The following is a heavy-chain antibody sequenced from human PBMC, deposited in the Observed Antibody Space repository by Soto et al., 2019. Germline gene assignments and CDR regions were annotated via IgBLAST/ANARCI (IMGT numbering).Heavy chain of an antibody. D-gene: IGHD3-10*01. CDR3: ARTMVRGVMTLQHYYYMDV. Sequence: QVQLVESGGGLVKPGGSLRLSCAASGFTFSDYYMSWIRQSPGKGLEWVSYISSSGSTIYYADSVKGRFTISRDNAKNSLYLQMNSLRAEDTAVYYCARTMVRGVMTLQHYYYMDVWGKGPTVTVSS. CDR2: ISSSGSTI. CDR1: GFTFSDYY. J-gene: IGHJ6*03. V-gene: IGHV3-11*01.